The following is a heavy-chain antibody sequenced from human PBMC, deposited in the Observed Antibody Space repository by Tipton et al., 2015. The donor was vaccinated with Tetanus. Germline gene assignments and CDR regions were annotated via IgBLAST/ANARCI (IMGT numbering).Heavy chain of an antibody. CDR2: IYPADSDI. Sequence: QLVQSGAEVKKPGESLRISCKASGYEFISYWIAWVRQMPGKGLEWMGVIYPADSDIRNSPSFQGQVTMSVDKSTSTAYLQWRSLKASDSAMYYCARHSGGSEIGYYDDMDVWGRGTTVTVSS. J-gene: IGHJ6*02. V-gene: IGHV5-51*01. CDR1: GYEFISYW. D-gene: IGHD3-10*01. CDR3: ARHSGGSEIGYYDDMDV.